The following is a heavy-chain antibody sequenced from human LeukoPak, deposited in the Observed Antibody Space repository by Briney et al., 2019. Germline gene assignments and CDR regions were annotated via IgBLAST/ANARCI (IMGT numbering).Heavy chain of an antibody. CDR1: GGSISSSSYS. CDR3: ARRNYSNRNGFDY. V-gene: IGHV4-39*01. J-gene: IGHJ4*02. Sequence: SETLSLTCTVSGGSISSSSYSWGWIRQPPGKGLEWIGSIYYSGSTYYNPSLKSRVTISVDTSKNQFSLKLSSVTAADTAVYYCARRNYSNRNGFDYWGQGTLVTVSS. CDR2: IYYSGST. D-gene: IGHD4-4*01.